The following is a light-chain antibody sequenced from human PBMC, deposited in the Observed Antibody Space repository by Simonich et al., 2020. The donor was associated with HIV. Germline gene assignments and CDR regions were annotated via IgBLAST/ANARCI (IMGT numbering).Light chain of an antibody. Sequence: EILMTQSPATLSVSPGERATLSCRASQSVASNLAWYQQKPGQAPRLLIYYASSRATGIPARFSGSGSGTDFTLTISSLQAEDVAVYYCQQYYSTPYTFGQGTKLEIK. V-gene: IGKV3-15*01. CDR2: YAS. J-gene: IGKJ2*01. CDR3: QQYYSTPYT. CDR1: QSVASN.